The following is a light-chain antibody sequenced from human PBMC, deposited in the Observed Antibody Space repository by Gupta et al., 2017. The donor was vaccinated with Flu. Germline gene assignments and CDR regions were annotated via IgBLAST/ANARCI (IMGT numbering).Light chain of an antibody. CDR3: AVWDDTLIGRV. CDR2: RND. V-gene: IGLV1-47*01. J-gene: IGLJ3*02. CDR1: SSNIGSNY. Sequence: RVTISCSGSSSNIGSNYVYWYQQVPGTAPKLLVYRNDQRPSGVPDRFSGSKSGTSASLAISGLLSEDEADYYCAVWDDTLIGRVFGGGTKLTVL.